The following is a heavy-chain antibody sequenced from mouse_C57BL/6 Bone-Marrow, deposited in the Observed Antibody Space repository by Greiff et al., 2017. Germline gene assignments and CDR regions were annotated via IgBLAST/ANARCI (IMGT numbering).Heavy chain of an antibody. D-gene: IGHD2-3*01. J-gene: IGHJ2*01. CDR1: GYTFTDYY. V-gene: IGHV1-76*01. Sequence: QVQLQQSGAELVRPGASVKLSCKASGYTFTDYYINWVKQRPGQGLEWIARIYPGSGNTYYNEKFKGKATLTAEKSSSTAYMQLSSLTSEDSAVYCCARGGWFPLDYWGQGTTLTVSS. CDR2: IYPGSGNT. CDR3: ARGGWFPLDY.